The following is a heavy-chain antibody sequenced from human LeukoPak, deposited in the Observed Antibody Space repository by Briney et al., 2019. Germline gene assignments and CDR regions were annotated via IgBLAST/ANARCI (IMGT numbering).Heavy chain of an antibody. Sequence: PGGSLRLSCAASGFTFRDYAMSWARQASGKGLEWVANIKQDGSEKYYVDSVKGRFTISRDNAKNSLYLQMNSLRAEDTAVYYCVGLGENYWGQGTLVTVSS. CDR1: GFTFRDYA. V-gene: IGHV3-7*02. J-gene: IGHJ4*02. CDR2: IKQDGSEK. D-gene: IGHD3-10*01. CDR3: VGLGENY.